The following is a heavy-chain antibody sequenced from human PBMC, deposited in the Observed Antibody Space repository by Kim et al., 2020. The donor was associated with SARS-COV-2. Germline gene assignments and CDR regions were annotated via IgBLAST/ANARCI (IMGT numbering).Heavy chain of an antibody. D-gene: IGHD1-26*01. J-gene: IGHJ5*02. V-gene: IGHV3-7*03. CDR2: R. Sequence: RCFGDAVKGRFTISRDNARNSLYLQMSSLRADDTAVYYCARVGDQRYGPWGQGTLVRVSS. CDR3: ARVGDQRYGP.